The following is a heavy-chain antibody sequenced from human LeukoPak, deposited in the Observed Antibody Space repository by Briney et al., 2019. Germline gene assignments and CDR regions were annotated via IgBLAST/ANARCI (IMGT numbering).Heavy chain of an antibody. CDR3: ARGSGGPPQVLDY. V-gene: IGHV1-2*02. D-gene: IGHD3-3*01. Sequence: DSVKVSCEASGYTFTGYCIHWVRQAPGQGLEWMGWINPNSGGTSYAQKFQGRVTMTRDTSISTVYMELNRLRSDDTAVFYCARGSGGPPQVLDYWGQGTLVTVSS. J-gene: IGHJ4*02. CDR1: GYTFTGYC. CDR2: INPNSGGT.